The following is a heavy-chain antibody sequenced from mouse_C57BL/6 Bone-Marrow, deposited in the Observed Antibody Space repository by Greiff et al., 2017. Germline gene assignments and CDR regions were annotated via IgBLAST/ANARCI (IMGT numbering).Heavy chain of an antibody. CDR3: AKNYGSSYYFDY. CDR2: INPGSGGT. Sequence: QVQLQQSGAELVRPGPSVKVSCKASGYAFTNYLLEWVKQRPGQGLEWIGVINPGSGGTHSNEKFKGTATLTADKSSSAAYMQLSSLTSEDSAVYVCAKNYGSSYYFDYWGQGTTLTVSS. V-gene: IGHV1-54*01. D-gene: IGHD1-1*01. J-gene: IGHJ2*01. CDR1: GYAFTNYL.